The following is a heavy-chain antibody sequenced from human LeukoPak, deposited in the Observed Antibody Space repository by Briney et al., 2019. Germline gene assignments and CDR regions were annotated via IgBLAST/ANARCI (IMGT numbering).Heavy chain of an antibody. CDR1: GGSFSGYY. V-gene: IGHV4-34*01. Sequence: PSETLSLTCAVYGGSFSGYYWSWIRQPPGKGLEWIGEINHSGSTDYNPSLKSRVTISVDTSKNQFSLKLSSVTAADTAVYYCARDFGVAYGMDVWGQGTTVTVSS. CDR2: INHSGST. CDR3: ARDFGVAYGMDV. D-gene: IGHD3-3*01. J-gene: IGHJ6*02.